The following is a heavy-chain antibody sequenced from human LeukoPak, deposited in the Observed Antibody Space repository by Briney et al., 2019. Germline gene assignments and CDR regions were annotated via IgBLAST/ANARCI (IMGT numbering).Heavy chain of an antibody. CDR3: ARDLEYSSGAGLIFGY. Sequence: ASVRVSCKASGYSFTGYYMHWVRQAPGQGLEWMGWINPNSGGTNYAQKFQGRVTMTRDTSISTAYMELSRLRSDDTAVYYCARDLEYSSGAGLIFGYWGQGTLVIVSS. CDR2: INPNSGGT. J-gene: IGHJ4*02. V-gene: IGHV1-2*02. D-gene: IGHD6-19*01. CDR1: GYSFTGYY.